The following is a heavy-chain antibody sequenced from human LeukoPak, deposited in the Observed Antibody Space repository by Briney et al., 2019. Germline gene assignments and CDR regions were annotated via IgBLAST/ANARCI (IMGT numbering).Heavy chain of an antibody. V-gene: IGHV3-74*01. Sequence: GGSLRLSCAASGFTFSNYWMHWVRQAPGKGLVWVSRIKSDGSSTTYADSVKGRSTISRDNAKNTLYLQMNSLRAEDTAVYYCTKSDWFDPWGQGTLVTVSS. CDR3: TKSDWFDP. D-gene: IGHD3-3*01. CDR2: IKSDGSST. CDR1: GFTFSNYW. J-gene: IGHJ5*02.